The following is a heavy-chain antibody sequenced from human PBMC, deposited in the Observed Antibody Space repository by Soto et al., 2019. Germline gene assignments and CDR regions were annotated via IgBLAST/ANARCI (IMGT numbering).Heavy chain of an antibody. Sequence: ASVKVSCKASGYTFTSYDINWVRQAPGQGLEWMGRIIPILGIANYAQKFQGRVTITADKSTSTAYMELSSLRSEDTAVYYCARDHLAPGDPDRVPWGQGTPVTVSS. CDR2: IIPILGIA. J-gene: IGHJ5*02. D-gene: IGHD3-16*01. CDR1: GYTFTSYD. V-gene: IGHV1-69*04. CDR3: ARDHLAPGDPDRVP.